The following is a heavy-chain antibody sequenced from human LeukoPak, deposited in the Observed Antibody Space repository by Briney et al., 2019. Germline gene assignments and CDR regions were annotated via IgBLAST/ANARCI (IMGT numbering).Heavy chain of an antibody. J-gene: IGHJ4*02. CDR3: ARGAASGTSRFDY. D-gene: IGHD6-13*01. CDR1: GFTFSSYT. V-gene: IGHV3-48*01. Sequence: PGGSLRLSCAASGFTFSSYTMNWVRQPPGKGLEWVSNIGTSSTTIYYADSVKGRFTISRDNAKNSLYLQMNSLRADDTAVYYCARGAASGTSRFDYWGQGTLVTVSS. CDR2: IGTSSTTI.